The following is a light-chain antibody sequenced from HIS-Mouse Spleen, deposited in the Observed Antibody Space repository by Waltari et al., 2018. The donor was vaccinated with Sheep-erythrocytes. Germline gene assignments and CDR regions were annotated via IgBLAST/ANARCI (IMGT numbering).Light chain of an antibody. V-gene: IGLV2-11*01. CDR1: SSDVGGYTY. Sequence: QSALTQPRSVSGSPGQSVTIPCTGTSSDVGGYTYVSGYQQHPGKAPKLMIYDVSKRPSGFPDRFSGSKSGNTASLTISGLQAEDEADYYCCSYAGSYTFWVFGGGTKLTVL. CDR2: DVS. CDR3: CSYAGSYTFWV. J-gene: IGLJ3*02.